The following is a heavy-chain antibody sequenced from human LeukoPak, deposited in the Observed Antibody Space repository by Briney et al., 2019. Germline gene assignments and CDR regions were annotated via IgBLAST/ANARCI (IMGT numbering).Heavy chain of an antibody. CDR1: GGSLSTYY. CDR2: IYYSGNT. CDR3: ARDSRHPYYYGMDV. V-gene: IGHV4-59*01. D-gene: IGHD6-6*01. J-gene: IGHJ6*02. Sequence: PSETPSLTCTVSGGSLSTYYWSRIRQPPGERLEWIGFIYYSGNTKYNPSLKSRVTISVDTSKNQFSLKLSSVTAADTAVYFCARDSRHPYYYGMDVWAKGPRSPSP.